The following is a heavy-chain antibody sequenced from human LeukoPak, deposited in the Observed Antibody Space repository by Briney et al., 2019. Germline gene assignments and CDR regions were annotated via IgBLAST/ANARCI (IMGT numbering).Heavy chain of an antibody. J-gene: IGHJ4*02. CDR1: GFVLSSYE. CDR3: TRNSGWYGIT. CDR2: VDYSGDSP. Sequence: GGSLRLSCTGSGFVLSSYEMTWFRQAPGKGLEWVSSVDYSGDSPHYADSVKGRFTISRDNSKNILYLQLSSLRVEDTAVYYCTRNSGWYGITWGQGTLVAVSS. D-gene: IGHD6-19*01. V-gene: IGHV3-23*01.